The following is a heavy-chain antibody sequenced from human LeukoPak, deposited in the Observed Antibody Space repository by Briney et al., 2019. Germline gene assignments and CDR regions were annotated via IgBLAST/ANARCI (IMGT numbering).Heavy chain of an antibody. CDR1: GFTFSSYG. CDR2: IWYDGSNK. Sequence: PGGSLRLSGAASGFTFSSYGMHWVRQAPGKGLEWVAVIWYDGSNKYYADSVKGRFTISRDNSKNTLYLQMNSLRAEDTAVYYCARDSTGFYDILTGYYYYYGMDVWGQGTTVTVSS. D-gene: IGHD3-9*01. J-gene: IGHJ6*02. CDR3: ARDSTGFYDILTGYYYYYGMDV. V-gene: IGHV3-33*01.